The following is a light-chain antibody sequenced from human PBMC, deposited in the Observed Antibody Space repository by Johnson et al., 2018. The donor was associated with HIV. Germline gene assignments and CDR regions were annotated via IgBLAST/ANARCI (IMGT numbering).Light chain of an antibody. V-gene: IGLV1-51*01. CDR1: SSNIGNNF. J-gene: IGLJ1*01. CDR2: DNN. CDR3: GTWDSSLSACFYV. Sequence: QSVLTQPPSVSAAPGQRVTRSYSGSSSNIGNNFVSWFRQLPLRAPKVLIYDNNKRPSGIPDRFSGSKSGPSATLGIPGLQTGDEADYYCGTWDSSLSACFYVFGTGTKVTVL.